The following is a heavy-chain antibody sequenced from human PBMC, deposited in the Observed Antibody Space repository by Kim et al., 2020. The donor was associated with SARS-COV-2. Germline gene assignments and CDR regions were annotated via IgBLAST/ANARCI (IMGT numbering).Heavy chain of an antibody. V-gene: IGHV3-33*01. CDR2: IWYDGSNK. J-gene: IGHJ6*04. CDR3: AADWLGVYGMVV. D-gene: IGHD2-8*01. Sequence: GGSLRLSCAASGCTFSSYGMHWVRQAPGKGLEWVSVIWYDGSNKYYAAFVKGRFTISRNNSKKSSHLQRNSLIAEDTAVYYSAADWLGVYGMVVCVNG. CDR1: GCTFSSYG.